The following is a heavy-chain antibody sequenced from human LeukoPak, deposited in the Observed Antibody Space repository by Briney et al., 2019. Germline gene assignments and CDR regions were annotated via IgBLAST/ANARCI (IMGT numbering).Heavy chain of an antibody. CDR3: ARVHFYDSSGYSLINP. D-gene: IGHD3-22*01. CDR1: GYTFTDYY. V-gene: IGHV1-2*02. CDR2: INPNSGGT. Sequence: GASAKVSCKASGYTFTDYYMHWVRQAPRQGLEWMGWINPNSGGTNYAQKFQGRVTMTRDTSISTAYMELSRLKSDDTAVYYCARVHFYDSSGYSLINPWGQGTLVTASS. J-gene: IGHJ4*02.